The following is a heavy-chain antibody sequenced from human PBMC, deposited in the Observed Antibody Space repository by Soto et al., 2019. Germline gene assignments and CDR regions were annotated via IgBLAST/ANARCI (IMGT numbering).Heavy chain of an antibody. V-gene: IGHV4-34*01. J-gene: IGHJ5*02. CDR1: GGSFSGYY. Sequence: QVQLQQWGAGLLKPSETLSLTCAVYGGSFSGYYWSWIRQPPGKGLEWIGEINHSGSTNYNPSLKSRVTISVDTSRNQFSLKLSSVTAADTAVYYCASRLLWFGELSGWFDPWGQGTLVTVSS. CDR3: ASRLLWFGELSGWFDP. D-gene: IGHD3-10*01. CDR2: INHSGST.